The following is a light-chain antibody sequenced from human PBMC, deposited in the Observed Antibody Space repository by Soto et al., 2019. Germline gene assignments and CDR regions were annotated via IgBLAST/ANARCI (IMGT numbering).Light chain of an antibody. CDR2: AAS. CDR1: QSISSY. CDR3: QQSYSTLWT. J-gene: IGKJ1*01. V-gene: IGKV1-39*01. Sequence: DIQMTQSPSSLSASLRDRVTITCRASQSISSYLNWYQQKPGKAPKLLIYAASSLQSGVPSRFSGSGSGTDFTLTISSLQPEDFATYYCQQSYSTLWTFGQGTKVDIK.